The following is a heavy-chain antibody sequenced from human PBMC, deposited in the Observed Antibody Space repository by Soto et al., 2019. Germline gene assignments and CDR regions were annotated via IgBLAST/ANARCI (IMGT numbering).Heavy chain of an antibody. CDR1: GFTFSFYA. CDR3: ARQAKIGDRSQFYFDS. D-gene: IGHD3-16*01. J-gene: IGHJ4*02. CDR2: ISYNGRNK. Sequence: GESLKISCAASGFTFSFYAMHWVRQAPGKGLEWVAVISYNGRNKHYVDSVKGRFTISRDNSQDTLYLQMDSLRPDDTAVYYCARQAKIGDRSQFYFDSWGQGTLVT. V-gene: IGHV3-30*04.